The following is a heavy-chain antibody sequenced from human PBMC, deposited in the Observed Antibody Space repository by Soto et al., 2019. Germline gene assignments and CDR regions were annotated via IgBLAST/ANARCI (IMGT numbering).Heavy chain of an antibody. CDR2: INPNTGAT. D-gene: IGHD6-19*01. CDR1: GYTFTGYY. Sequence: ASVKVSCKASGYTFTGYYIHWVRQAPGQGLEWMGWINPNTGATNYAQKFHDWVTMTTDTSISTTYMELSSLTSEDTAVYYCTRAPRGIIVAPDYWGQGTLVTVSS. J-gene: IGHJ4*02. CDR3: TRAPRGIIVAPDY. V-gene: IGHV1-2*04.